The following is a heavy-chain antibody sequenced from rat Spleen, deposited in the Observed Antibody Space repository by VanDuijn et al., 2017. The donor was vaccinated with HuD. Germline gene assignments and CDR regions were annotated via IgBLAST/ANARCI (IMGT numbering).Heavy chain of an antibody. CDR1: GFTFSNYD. CDR3: ASTTTDSGDWFVY. D-gene: IGHD1-6*01. CDR2: ILNSGGSS. J-gene: IGHJ3*01. V-gene: IGHV5S23*01. Sequence: EVQLVESGGGLVQPGRSLKLSCAASGFTFSNYDMAWVRQAPTKGLEWVASILNSGGSSYYLDSVKGRFTISRDNAKSTLYLQMDSLRSEDTATYYCASTTTDSGDWFVYWGQGTLVTVSS.